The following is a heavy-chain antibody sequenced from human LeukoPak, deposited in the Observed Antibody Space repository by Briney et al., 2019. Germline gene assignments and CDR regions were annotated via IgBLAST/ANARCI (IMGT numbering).Heavy chain of an antibody. Sequence: SSETLSLTCAVYGGSFSGYYWSWIRQPPGKGLEWIGEINHSGSTNYNPSLKSRVTISVDTSKNQFSLKLSSVTAADTAVYYCARGSGGVTTLGWGQGTLVTVSS. CDR2: INHSGST. CDR1: GGSFSGYY. CDR3: ARGSGGVTTLG. J-gene: IGHJ4*02. V-gene: IGHV4-34*01. D-gene: IGHD4-17*01.